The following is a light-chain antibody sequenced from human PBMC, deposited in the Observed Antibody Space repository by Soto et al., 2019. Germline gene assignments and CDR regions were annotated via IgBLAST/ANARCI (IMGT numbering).Light chain of an antibody. J-gene: IGKJ1*01. CDR2: DAS. V-gene: IGKV1-5*01. Sequence: DIQMTQSPSTLSASVGDRVTITCRASQSISSWLAWYQQKPGKAPKLLIYDASSLESGVPSRFSGSGSGTEFTLTISSLQPDDSATYDCQQYNSYSRTFGQGTKVEIK. CDR1: QSISSW. CDR3: QQYNSYSRT.